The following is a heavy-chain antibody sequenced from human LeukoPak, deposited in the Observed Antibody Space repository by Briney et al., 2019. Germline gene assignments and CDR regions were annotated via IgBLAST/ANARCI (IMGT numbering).Heavy chain of an antibody. CDR3: ARSRYFGFWSRYPHTLDY. D-gene: IGHD3-3*01. V-gene: IGHV4-34*01. Sequence: SETLSLTCAVYGGSFSGYYWSWIRQPPGKGLEWIGEINHSGSTNYNPSLKSRVTISVDTSKNQFSLKLSSVTAADTALYYCARSRYFGFWSRYPHTLDYSGHGTLGTVSS. CDR1: GGSFSGYY. J-gene: IGHJ4*01. CDR2: INHSGST.